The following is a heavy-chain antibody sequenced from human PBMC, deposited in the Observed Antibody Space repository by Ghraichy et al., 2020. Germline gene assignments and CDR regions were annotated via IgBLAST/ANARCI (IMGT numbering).Heavy chain of an antibody. CDR3: ASVGQWLKRGAFDI. CDR2: IKHSGST. CDR1: GGSFSGYY. J-gene: IGHJ3*02. V-gene: IGHV4-34*01. Sequence: SETLSLTCAVYGGSFSGYYGSWICQPPGKGREWIGEIKHSGSTNYNPSLKSRVTVSVDTSKDQFCLQMSSVTVADTAVYYCASVGQWLKRGAFDIWGQGTMVTVSS. D-gene: IGHD6-19*01.